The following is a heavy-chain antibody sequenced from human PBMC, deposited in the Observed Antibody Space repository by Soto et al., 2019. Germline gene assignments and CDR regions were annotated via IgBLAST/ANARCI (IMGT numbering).Heavy chain of an antibody. Sequence: SETLSLTCPVSGGSISSSSYYWGWIRQPPGKGLEWIGSIYYSGSTYYNPSLKSRVTISVDTSKNQFSLKLSSVTAADTAVYYCARLPWELRAFDYWGQGTLVTVSS. CDR2: IYYSGST. J-gene: IGHJ4*02. CDR3: ARLPWELRAFDY. CDR1: GGSISSSSYY. D-gene: IGHD1-26*01. V-gene: IGHV4-39*01.